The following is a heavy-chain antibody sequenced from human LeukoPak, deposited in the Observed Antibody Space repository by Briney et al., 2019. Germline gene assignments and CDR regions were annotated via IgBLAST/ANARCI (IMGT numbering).Heavy chain of an antibody. D-gene: IGHD6-13*01. J-gene: IGHJ4*02. Sequence: ASVKVSCKASGYTFTGYYMHWVRQAPGQGLEWMGWISAYNGNTNYAQKLQGRVTMTTDTSTSTAYMELRSLRSDDTAVYYCARDRSSSCSLDYWGQGTLVTVSS. CDR3: ARDRSSSCSLDY. CDR2: ISAYNGNT. V-gene: IGHV1-18*04. CDR1: GYTFTGYY.